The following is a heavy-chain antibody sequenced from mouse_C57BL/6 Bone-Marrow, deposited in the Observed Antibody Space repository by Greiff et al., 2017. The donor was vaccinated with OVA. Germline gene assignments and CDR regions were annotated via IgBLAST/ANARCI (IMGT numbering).Heavy chain of an antibody. Sequence: QVQLQQPGAELVRPGTSVKLSCTASGYTFTSYWMHWVKQRPGQGLEWIGVIDPSDSYTNYNQKFKGKATLTVDTSSSTAYMQLSSLTSEDSAVYYCARSQLRLRDYCDYWGQGTTLTVSS. CDR1: GYTFTSYW. CDR3: ARSQLRLRDYCDY. CDR2: IDPSDSYT. D-gene: IGHD3-2*02. V-gene: IGHV1-59*01. J-gene: IGHJ2*01.